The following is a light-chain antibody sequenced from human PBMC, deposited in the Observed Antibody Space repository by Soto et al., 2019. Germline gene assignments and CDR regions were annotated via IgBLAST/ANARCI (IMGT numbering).Light chain of an antibody. CDR3: QQYGSSPTTYT. CDR1: QSVSTSY. V-gene: IGKV3-20*01. CDR2: GAS. Sequence: EIVLTQSPGTLSLSPGERATLSCRPSQSVSTSYLAWYQQKPGQAPRLLIYGASSRATGIPDWFSGSGSGTDFTLTISRLEHEEFGVYYCQQYGSSPTTYTFGQGTKLEIK. J-gene: IGKJ2*01.